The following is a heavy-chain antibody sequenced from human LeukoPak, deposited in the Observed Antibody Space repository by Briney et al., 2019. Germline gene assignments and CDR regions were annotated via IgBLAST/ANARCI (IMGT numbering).Heavy chain of an antibody. CDR2: IRSKTYGGAT. CDR1: GFTFGDYA. J-gene: IGHJ4*02. CDR3: TRGGSGSYYYY. Sequence: GGSLRLSCTASGFTFGDYAMSWFRQAPEKGLEWVGFIRSKTYGGATEYAASVKGRFTISRDDSKSIAYLQMNSLKTEDTAVYYCTRGGSGSYYYYWGQGTLVTVSS. D-gene: IGHD1-26*01. V-gene: IGHV3-49*03.